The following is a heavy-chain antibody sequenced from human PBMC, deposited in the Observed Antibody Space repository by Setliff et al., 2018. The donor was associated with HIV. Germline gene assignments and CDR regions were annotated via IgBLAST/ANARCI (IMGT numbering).Heavy chain of an antibody. CDR2: INPSGGRT. Sequence: ASVKVSCKASGYTSTNYYIHWVRQAPGQGLEWMGLINPSGGRTSYAQKFQGRLTMTRDTSRSTVYTELSSLRSEDTAVYYCARCYYDSSGPTDAFDIWGQGTVVTVSS. CDR1: GYTSTNYY. D-gene: IGHD3-22*01. J-gene: IGHJ3*02. CDR3: ARCYYDSSGPTDAFDI. V-gene: IGHV1-46*01.